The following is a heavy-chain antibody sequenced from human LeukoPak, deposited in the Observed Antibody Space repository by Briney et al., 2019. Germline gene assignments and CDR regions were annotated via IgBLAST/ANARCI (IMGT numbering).Heavy chain of an antibody. Sequence: ASVNVSRKASGYTFTSYGISWVRQAPGQGRECMGWISAYNGNTNYAQKLQGRVTMATDTSTSTAYMELRSLRSDDTAVYYCASLGYGSGGSCYFWGQGTLVTVSS. CDR2: ISAYNGNT. CDR3: ASLGYGSGGSCYF. J-gene: IGHJ4*02. V-gene: IGHV1-18*01. CDR1: GYTFTSYG. D-gene: IGHD2-15*01.